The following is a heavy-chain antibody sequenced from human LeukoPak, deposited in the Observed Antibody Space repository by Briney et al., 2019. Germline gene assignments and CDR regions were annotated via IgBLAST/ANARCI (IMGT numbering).Heavy chain of an antibody. CDR1: GFTFSNAW. CDR3: ARGAGAFDY. CDR2: IKSKTDGGTT. J-gene: IGHJ4*02. V-gene: IGHV3-15*01. Sequence: GGSLRLSCAASGFTFSNAWMSWVRQAPGKGLEWVGRIKSKTDGGTTDYAAPVKGRFTISRDDSKNTLYLQMNSLRAEDTAVYYCARGAGAFDYWGQGALVTVSS. D-gene: IGHD1-26*01.